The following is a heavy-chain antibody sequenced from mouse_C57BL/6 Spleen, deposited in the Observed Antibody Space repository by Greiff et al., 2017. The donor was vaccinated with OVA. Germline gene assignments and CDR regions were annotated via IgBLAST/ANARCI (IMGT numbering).Heavy chain of an antibody. V-gene: IGHV1-55*01. D-gene: IGHD2-3*01. CDR3: ARTGDGYYYWFAY. J-gene: IGHJ3*01. Sequence: QVQLKQPGAELVKPGASVKMSCKASGYTFTSYWITWVKQRPGQGLEWIGDIYPGSGSTNYNEKFKSKATLTVDTSSSTAYMQLSSLTSEDSAVYYCARTGDGYYYWFAYWGQGTLVTVSA. CDR2: IYPGSGST. CDR1: GYTFTSYW.